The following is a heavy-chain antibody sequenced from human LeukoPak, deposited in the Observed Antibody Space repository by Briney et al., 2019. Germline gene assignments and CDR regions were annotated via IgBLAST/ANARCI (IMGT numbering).Heavy chain of an antibody. J-gene: IGHJ4*02. D-gene: IGHD3-22*01. CDR1: GFTVSSNY. CDR3: ARASSGYFQGFDY. Sequence: PGGSLRLSCAASGFTVSSNYMSWVRQAPGKGLEWVSIIYSGGNTYYADSVKGRFAISRDNSKNMLYLQLNSLRAEDTAVYYCARASSGYFQGFDYWGQGTLVTVSS. V-gene: IGHV3-66*01. CDR2: IYSGGNT.